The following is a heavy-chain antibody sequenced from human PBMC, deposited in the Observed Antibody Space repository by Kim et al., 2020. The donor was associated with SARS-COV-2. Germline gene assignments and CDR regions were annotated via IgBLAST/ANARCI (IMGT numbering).Heavy chain of an antibody. D-gene: IGHD3-22*01. CDR1: GFTFSNAW. CDR3: TTVNHMVTMIVVTSAFDI. CDR2: IKSKTDGGTT. V-gene: IGHV3-15*01. Sequence: GGSLRLSCAASGFTFSNAWMSWVRQAPGKGLEWVGRIKSKTDGGTTDYAAPVKGRFTISRDDSKNTLYLQMNSLKTEDTAVYYCTTVNHMVTMIVVTSAFDIWGQGTMVTVSS. J-gene: IGHJ3*02.